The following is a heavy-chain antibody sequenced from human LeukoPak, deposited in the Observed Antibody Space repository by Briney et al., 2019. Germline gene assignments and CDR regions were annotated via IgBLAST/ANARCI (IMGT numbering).Heavy chain of an antibody. CDR3: TRGGLRVMVYKLYYMDV. CDR1: GYSFTGYY. Sequence: GASVKVSCKASGYSFTGYYMDWVRQAPGQGLEWMGWISPNSGDTKYAQKFQGRVTMTWDTSISTAYMELTRLRSDDTAVYYWTRGGLRVMVYKLYYMDVWGKGTTVTVSS. V-gene: IGHV1-2*02. CDR2: ISPNSGDT. J-gene: IGHJ6*03. D-gene: IGHD2-8*01.